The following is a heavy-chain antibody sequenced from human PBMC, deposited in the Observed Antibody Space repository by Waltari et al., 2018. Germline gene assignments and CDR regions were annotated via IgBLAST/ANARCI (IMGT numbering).Heavy chain of an antibody. J-gene: IGHJ4*02. V-gene: IGHV1-3*04. CDR3: ARGGRLPFFDF. D-gene: IGHD2-15*01. CDR2: INTGNGDT. CDR1: GYTFISYA. Sequence: QVQFVQSGAELKKPGASVRLFCRTSGYTFISYAIHGVRQAPGQRLEWMGWINTGNGDTKYSQKFQGRVTISRDTFARTAYIDLSSLTSEDTAVYYCARGGRLPFFDFWGQGTLVTVSS.